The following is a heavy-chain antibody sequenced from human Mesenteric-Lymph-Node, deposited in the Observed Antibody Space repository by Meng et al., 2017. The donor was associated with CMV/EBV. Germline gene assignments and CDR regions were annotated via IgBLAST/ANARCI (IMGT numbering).Heavy chain of an antibody. V-gene: IGHV4-34*01. CDR3: ARGSSYDILTGYFDY. Sequence: QGALTQWGGGLLKPSEPLSVTCAVYGGSFSGYYWNWIRQSPEKGLEWIGEINHSGSTTYNPSFTSRIIISVDTSTNQISLNMSSVTAADAAVYYCARGSSYDILTGYFDYWGQGALVTVSS. CDR2: INHSGST. D-gene: IGHD3-9*01. J-gene: IGHJ4*02. CDR1: GGSFSGYY.